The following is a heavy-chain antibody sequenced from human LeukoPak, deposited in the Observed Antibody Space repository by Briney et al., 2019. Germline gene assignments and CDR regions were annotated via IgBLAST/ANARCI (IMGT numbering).Heavy chain of an antibody. D-gene: IGHD2-21*01. CDR3: ARGPAYCGGDCYSYNWFDP. Sequence: ASVKVSCKASGYTFTGYYMHWVRQAPGQGLEWMGRINPNSGGTNYAQKFQGRVTMTRDTSISTAYMELSSLGSEDTAVDYCARGPAYCGGDCYSYNWFDPWGQGTLVTVSS. J-gene: IGHJ5*02. CDR1: GYTFTGYY. CDR2: INPNSGGT. V-gene: IGHV1-2*06.